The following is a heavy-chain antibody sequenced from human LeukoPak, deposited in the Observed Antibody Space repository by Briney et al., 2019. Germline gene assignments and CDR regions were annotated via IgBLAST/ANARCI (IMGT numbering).Heavy chain of an antibody. D-gene: IGHD1-26*01. V-gene: IGHV1-46*01. Sequence: GASVKVSCKASGYTFTRYYMHWVRQAPGQGLEWMGIINPSGGSTSYAQKFQVRVTMTRDMSTSTVYMELSSLRSEDTAVYYCARAIFKDSGSYYIDYWGQGTLVTVSS. CDR1: GYTFTRYY. CDR2: INPSGGST. CDR3: ARAIFKDSGSYYIDY. J-gene: IGHJ4*02.